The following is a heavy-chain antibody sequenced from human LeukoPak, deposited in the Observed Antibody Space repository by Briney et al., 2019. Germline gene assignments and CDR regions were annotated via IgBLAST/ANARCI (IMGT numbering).Heavy chain of an antibody. V-gene: IGHV3-30*02. CDR2: IRYDGNNK. CDR3: TRGDDFGSNTRLPKFNWFDP. CDR1: GFTFSTHA. D-gene: IGHD4/OR15-4a*01. Sequence: PGGSLRLSCAASGFTFSTHAMHWVRQAPEKGLEWVAFIRYDGNNKNYADSAKGRFTISRDNSKNTLFLQMNSLRPDDTAVYYCTRGDDFGSNTRLPKFNWFDPWGQGTLVTVSS. J-gene: IGHJ5*02.